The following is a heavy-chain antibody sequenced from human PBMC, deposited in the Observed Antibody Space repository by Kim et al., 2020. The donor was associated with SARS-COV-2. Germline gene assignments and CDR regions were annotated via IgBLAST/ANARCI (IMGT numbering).Heavy chain of an antibody. D-gene: IGHD3-22*01. CDR1: GFTFSSYS. Sequence: GGSLRLSCAASGFTFSSYSMNWVRQAPGKGLEWVSYISSSSSTIYYADSVKGRFTISRDNAKNSLYLQMNSLRAEDTAVYYCARLARDTMILRAFDIWGQGTMVTVSS. J-gene: IGHJ3*02. CDR3: ARLARDTMILRAFDI. V-gene: IGHV3-48*04. CDR2: ISSSSSTI.